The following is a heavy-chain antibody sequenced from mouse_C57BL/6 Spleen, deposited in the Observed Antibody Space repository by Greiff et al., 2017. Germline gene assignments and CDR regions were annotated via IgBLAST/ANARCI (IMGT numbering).Heavy chain of an antibody. D-gene: IGHD1-1*02. CDR1: GYTFTDYE. V-gene: IGHV1-15*01. CDR3: TRGGGGSHWYFDV. J-gene: IGHJ1*03. CDR2: IDPETGGT. Sequence: VQLQQSGAELVRPGASVTLSCKASGYTFTDYEMHWVKQTPVHGLEWIGAIDPETGGTAYNQKFKGKAILTADKSSSTAYMELRSLTSEDSDVYYCTRGGGGSHWYFDVWGTGTTVTVSS.